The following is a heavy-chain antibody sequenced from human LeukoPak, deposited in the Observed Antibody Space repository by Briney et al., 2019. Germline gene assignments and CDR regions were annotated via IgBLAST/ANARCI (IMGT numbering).Heavy chain of an antibody. D-gene: IGHD2-2*01. CDR3: ASTSDPHDY. V-gene: IGHV3-7*01. CDR2: IKEDGSES. CDR1: GFTFTSYW. J-gene: IGHJ4*02. Sequence: GGSLRLSCAASGFTFTSYWMSWVRQAPGKGLEWVANIKEDGSESHYAHSVKDRFTISRDNARNSLHLQMNSLRVEDTAVYYCASTSDPHDYWGQGTLVTVSS.